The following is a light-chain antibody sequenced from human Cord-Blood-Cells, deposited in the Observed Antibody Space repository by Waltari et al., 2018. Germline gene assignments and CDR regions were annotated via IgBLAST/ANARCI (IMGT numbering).Light chain of an antibody. CDR3: NSRESSGNYV. J-gene: IGLJ1*01. V-gene: IGLV3-19*01. CDR2: GKN. Sequence: APVLVIYGKNNRPSGIPDRFSGSSSGNTASLTITGAQAEDEADYYCNSRESSGNYVFGTGTKVTVL.